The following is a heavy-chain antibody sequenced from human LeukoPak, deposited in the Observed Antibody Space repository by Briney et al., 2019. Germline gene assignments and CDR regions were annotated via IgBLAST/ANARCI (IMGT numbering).Heavy chain of an antibody. CDR2: ISYDGSNK. J-gene: IGHJ4*02. Sequence: GGSLRLSCAASGFTFSSYWMSWVRQAPGKGLEWVAVISYDGSNKYYADSVKGRFTISRDNSKNTLYLQMNSLRAEDTAVYYCARDVKMLATRGCADYWGQGTLVTVSS. D-gene: IGHD5-12*01. V-gene: IGHV3-30-3*01. CDR1: GFTFSSYW. CDR3: ARDVKMLATRGCADY.